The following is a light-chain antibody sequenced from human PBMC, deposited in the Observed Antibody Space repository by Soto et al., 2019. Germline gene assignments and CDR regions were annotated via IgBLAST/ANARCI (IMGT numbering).Light chain of an antibody. CDR2: SVT. Sequence: QSVLAQPASXSRSPGQSITITCTGTSSDVVAYDYVSWYQHHPGKVPRLIIYSVTKRPSGVSHPLYGSKSGKTASLTISGLQADDEADYYCSSYTRNIALVFGGCTRVPVL. CDR3: SSYTRNIALV. CDR1: SSDVVAYDY. J-gene: IGLJ2*01. V-gene: IGLV2-14*01.